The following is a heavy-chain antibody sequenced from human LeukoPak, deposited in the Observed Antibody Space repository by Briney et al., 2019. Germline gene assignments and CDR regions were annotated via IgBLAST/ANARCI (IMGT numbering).Heavy chain of an antibody. CDR3: GRDSGASGAS. V-gene: IGHV3-11*04. D-gene: IGHD1-26*01. CDR1: GFTFSDYS. Sequence: TGESLRLSCAASGFTFSDYSMSWIRQAPGRGLEWVSYINSSGSTIYYADSVKGRFTISRDNAKNSLYLQVSSLRDDDAAVYYCGRDSGASGASWGQGTLVTVSS. CDR2: INSSGSTI. J-gene: IGHJ5*02.